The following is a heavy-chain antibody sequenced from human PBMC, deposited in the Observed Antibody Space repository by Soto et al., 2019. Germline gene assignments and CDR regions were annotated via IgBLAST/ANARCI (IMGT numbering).Heavy chain of an antibody. V-gene: IGHV3-23*01. CDR2: VSGSGSST. J-gene: IGHJ5*02. CDR3: AIRGLIVVVTDKYNWFDP. D-gene: IGHD2-21*02. Sequence: EVQLLESGGGLVQPGGSLRLSCAASGFTFSSYPMGWVRQAPGKGLEWVSDVSGSGSSTYYADSVKGRFTISRDNSKNTLYLQMNSLRADDTAVYYCAIRGLIVVVTDKYNWFDPWGQGTLVTVSS. CDR1: GFTFSSYP.